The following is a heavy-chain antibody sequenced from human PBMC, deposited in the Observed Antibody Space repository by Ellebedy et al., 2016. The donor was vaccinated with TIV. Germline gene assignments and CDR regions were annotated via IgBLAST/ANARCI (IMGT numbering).Heavy chain of an antibody. D-gene: IGHD4-17*01. V-gene: IGHV4-31*03. CDR1: GGSISSGDYY. CDR3: ARGQDYGDFDFDY. J-gene: IGHJ4*02. CDR2: IYYNGST. Sequence: MPSETLSLTCTVSGGSISSGDYYWSWIRQHPGKGLEWIGYIYYNGSTYYNPSLKSRVTISVDTSKNQFSLKLSSVTAADTAVYYCARGQDYGDFDFDYWGQGTLVTVSS.